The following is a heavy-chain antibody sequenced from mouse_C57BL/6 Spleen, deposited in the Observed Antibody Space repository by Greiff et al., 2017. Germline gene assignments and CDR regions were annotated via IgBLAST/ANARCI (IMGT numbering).Heavy chain of an antibody. V-gene: IGHV1-74*01. CDR2: IHPSDSDT. D-gene: IGHD2-13*01. J-gene: IGHJ2*01. CDR3: ASGGETGPNFDY. CDR1: GYTFTSYW. Sequence: QVQLQQSGAELVKPGASVKVSCKASGYTFTSYWMHWVKQRPGQGLEWIGRIHPSDSDTKYNQKFKGKATLTVYKSSSTAYMQLSSLTSEDSAVXYSASGGETGPNFDYWGQGTTLTVSS.